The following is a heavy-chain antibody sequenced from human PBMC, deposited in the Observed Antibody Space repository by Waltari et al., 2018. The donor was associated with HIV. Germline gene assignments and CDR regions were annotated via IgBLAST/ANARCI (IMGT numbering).Heavy chain of an antibody. V-gene: IGHV3-33*01. D-gene: IGHD3-22*01. Sequence: QVQLVESGGGVVQPGRSLRLSCAASGFTFSNFAMHWVRQAPGKGLEWVAVIWYDGDNKYYADSVKSRFTISRDNSKNTLYLKMNSLRVEDTAVYYCARGGYYYDISGYYHYWGQGTLVTVSS. J-gene: IGHJ4*02. CDR3: ARGGYYYDISGYYHY. CDR2: IWYDGDNK. CDR1: GFTFSNFA.